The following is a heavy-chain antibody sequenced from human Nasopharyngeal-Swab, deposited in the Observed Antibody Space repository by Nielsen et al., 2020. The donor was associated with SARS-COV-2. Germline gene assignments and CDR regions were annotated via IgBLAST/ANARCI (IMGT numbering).Heavy chain of an antibody. J-gene: IGHJ5*02. CDR3: AKEGATGWFDP. CDR1: GVSISSQY. V-gene: IGHV4-59*11. Sequence: GSLTLSCTVSGVSISSQYWSWIRQPPGKGLEWIGYISHNSGTNYNPSLKSRVTMFMDTSKNQFSLKLRSVTAADTAVYYCAKEGATGWFDPWGQGTLVTVSS. CDR2: ISHNSGT.